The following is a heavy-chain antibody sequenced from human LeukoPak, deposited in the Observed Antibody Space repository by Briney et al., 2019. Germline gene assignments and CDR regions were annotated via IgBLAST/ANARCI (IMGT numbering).Heavy chain of an antibody. D-gene: IGHD6-13*01. V-gene: IGHV3-11*05. CDR2: ISSSSSYT. J-gene: IGHJ3*02. CDR3: ARGITPRIAAPPGAFDI. CDR1: GFTFSDYY. Sequence: GGSLRLSCAASGFTFSDYYMSWIRQAPGKGLEWVSYISSSSSYTNYADSVKGRFTIFRDNAKNSLYLQMNSLRAEDTAVYYCARGITPRIAAPPGAFDIWGQGTMVTVSS.